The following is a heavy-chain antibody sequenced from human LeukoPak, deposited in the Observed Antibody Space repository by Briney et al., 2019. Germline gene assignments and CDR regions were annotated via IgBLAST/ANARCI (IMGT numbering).Heavy chain of an antibody. Sequence: SETLSLTCTVSGGSISSSSYYWGWIRQPPGKGLEWIGSIYYSGSTYYNPSLKSRVTISVDTSKNQISLKLSSVTAADTAVYYCARRAVAAFDFDYWGQGTLVTVSS. J-gene: IGHJ4*02. D-gene: IGHD6-19*01. CDR3: ARRAVAAFDFDY. V-gene: IGHV4-39*01. CDR2: IYYSGST. CDR1: GGSISSSSYY.